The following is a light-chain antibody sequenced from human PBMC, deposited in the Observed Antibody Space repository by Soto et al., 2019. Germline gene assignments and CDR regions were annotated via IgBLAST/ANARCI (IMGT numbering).Light chain of an antibody. V-gene: IGKV3-20*01. CDR1: QSVSSSY. CDR2: GAS. J-gene: IGKJ5*01. Sequence: ENVWTQSPGALSLSPGERGTLSCRASQSVSSSYLAWYQQKPGQAPRLLIYGASSRATGIPDRFSGSGSGTDFTLTISRLEPEDFAMYYCHQYGSSPPVTFGQGTRLEIK. CDR3: HQYGSSPPVT.